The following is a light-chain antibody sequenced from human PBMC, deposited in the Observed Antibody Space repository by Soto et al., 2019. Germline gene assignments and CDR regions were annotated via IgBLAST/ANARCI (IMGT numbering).Light chain of an antibody. CDR3: QTWDTGIRV. CDR2: LNSDGSH. CDR1: SGHSSYA. Sequence: QSVLTQSPSASASLGASVKLTCTLSSGHSSYAIAWHQQQPQKGPRFLMTLNSDGSHTKGDGIPDRFSGSNSGAERYLTISSLQSEDEADYYCQTWDTGIRVFGGGTQLTVL. J-gene: IGLJ3*02. V-gene: IGLV4-69*01.